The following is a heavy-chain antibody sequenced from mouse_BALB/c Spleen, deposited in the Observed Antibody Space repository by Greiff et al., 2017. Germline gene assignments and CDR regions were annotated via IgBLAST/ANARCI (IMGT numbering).Heavy chain of an antibody. D-gene: IGHD2-1*01. CDR2: INPGSGGT. J-gene: IGHJ3*01. CDR3: AREGAYGNYVWFAY. Sequence: QVQLQQSGAELVRPGTSVKVSCKASGYAFTNYLIEWVKQRPGQGLEWIGVINPGSGGTNYNEKFKGKATLTADKSSSTAYMQLSSLTSDDSAVYYCAREGAYGNYVWFAYWGQGTLVTVSA. CDR1: GYAFTNYL. V-gene: IGHV1-54*03.